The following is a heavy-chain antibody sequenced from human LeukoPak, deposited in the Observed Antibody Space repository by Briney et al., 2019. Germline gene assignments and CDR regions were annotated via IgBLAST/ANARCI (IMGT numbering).Heavy chain of an antibody. D-gene: IGHD3-22*01. J-gene: IGHJ3*01. CDR3: ARGGFYYYDSSGYYYQA. CDR1: GYTFTGYY. CDR2: INPNSGGT. V-gene: IGHV1-2*02. Sequence: GASVKVSCKASGYTFTGYYMHWVRQAPGQGLEWMGWINPNSGGTNYAQKFQGRVTMTRDTSISTAYMELSRLRSDDTAVYYCARGGFYYYDSSGYYYQAWGQGTMVTVSS.